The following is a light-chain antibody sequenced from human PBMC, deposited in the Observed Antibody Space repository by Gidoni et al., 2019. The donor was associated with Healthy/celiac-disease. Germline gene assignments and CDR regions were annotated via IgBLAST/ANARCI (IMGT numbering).Light chain of an antibody. V-gene: IGKV1-39*01. CDR3: QQSYSTPYT. J-gene: IGKJ2*01. CDR1: QSFSSY. CDR2: AAS. Sequence: DIQMTQSPSSLSASVGDRVTITCRASQSFSSYLNWYQQKPGKAPKLLIYAASSLQSGVPSRFSGSGSGTDFTLTISSLQPEDFATYYCQQSYSTPYTFXQXTKLEIK.